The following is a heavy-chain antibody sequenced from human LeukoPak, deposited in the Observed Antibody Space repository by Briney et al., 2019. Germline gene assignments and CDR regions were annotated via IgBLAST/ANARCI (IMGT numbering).Heavy chain of an antibody. CDR3: AKRGVVIRVILVGFHKEAYYFDS. D-gene: IGHD3-22*01. V-gene: IGHV3-23*01. Sequence: GGSLRLSCRVSGITLSNYGMSWVRQAPGKGLEWVAGISSSGGSTNYADSVKGRFTISRDNPKNTLYLQMTSLRAEDTAVYFCAKRGVVIRVILVGFHKEAYYFDSWGQGALVTVSS. CDR1: GITLSNYG. J-gene: IGHJ4*02. CDR2: ISSSGGST.